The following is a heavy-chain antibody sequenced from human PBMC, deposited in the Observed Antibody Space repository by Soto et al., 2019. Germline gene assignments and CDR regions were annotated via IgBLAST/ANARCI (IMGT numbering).Heavy chain of an antibody. CDR1: GYTFTEYY. D-gene: IGHD6-19*01. Sequence: ASVKVSCKASGYTFTEYYVLWVRQAPGQGLEWMAIFHPRGGSRTHAQKFQGRVTVSSDTSTSTVYMEVSSLRSEDTAVYYCARLSTDYSGSSLDYWGQGSLVTVSS. CDR2: FHPRGGSR. CDR3: ARLSTDYSGSSLDY. V-gene: IGHV1-46*01. J-gene: IGHJ4*02.